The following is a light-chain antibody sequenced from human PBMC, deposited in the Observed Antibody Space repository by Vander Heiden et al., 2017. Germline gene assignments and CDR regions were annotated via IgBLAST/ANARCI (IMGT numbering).Light chain of an antibody. CDR1: QTVGSN. CDR3: QQYSDWWT. V-gene: IGKV3-15*01. J-gene: IGKJ1*01. Sequence: EIAMTQSPATLSVPPGERATLSCRASQTVGSNLAWYQQKPGQAPRLLIYGASTRATGIPVRFSGSGSGTEFTLTISSLQSEDFAVYYCQQYSDWWTFGQGTEVEIK. CDR2: GAS.